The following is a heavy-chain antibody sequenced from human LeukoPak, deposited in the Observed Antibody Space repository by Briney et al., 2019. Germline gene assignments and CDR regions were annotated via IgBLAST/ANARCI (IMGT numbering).Heavy chain of an antibody. CDR2: IYYSGST. D-gene: IGHD3-22*01. Sequence: SQTLSLTCTVSGGSISSGGYYWSWIRQHPGKGLEWIGYIYYSGSTYYNPSLKSRVTISVDTSKNQFSLKLSSVTAADTAVYYCPYYYDSSGYYKDAFDIWGQGTMVTVSS. CDR3: PYYYDSSGYYKDAFDI. J-gene: IGHJ3*02. V-gene: IGHV4-31*09. CDR1: GGSISSGGYY.